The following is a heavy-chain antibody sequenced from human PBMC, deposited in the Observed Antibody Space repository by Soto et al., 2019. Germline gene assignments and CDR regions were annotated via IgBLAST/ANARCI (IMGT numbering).Heavy chain of an antibody. V-gene: IGHV3-11*06. Sequence: GGSLRLSCAASGFTFIHYYMTWIRQTPGKGLEWVSYISSSGSNANYADSVKGRFTISRDNAKNSLYRQMNSLRADDSALYCCVRDQLALDSWGQGTLVTVSS. CDR2: ISSSGSNA. CDR1: GFTFIHYY. D-gene: IGHD1-1*01. J-gene: IGHJ4*02. CDR3: VRDQLALDS.